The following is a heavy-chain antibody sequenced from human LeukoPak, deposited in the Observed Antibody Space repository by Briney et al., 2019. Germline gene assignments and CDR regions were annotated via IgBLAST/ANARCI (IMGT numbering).Heavy chain of an antibody. D-gene: IGHD1-26*01. V-gene: IGHV1-69*04. CDR2: IIPILGIA. CDR1: GGTFSSYA. J-gene: IGHJ3*02. CDR3: ARGDAIVGAQDDAFDI. Sequence: GASAKVSCKASGGTFSSYAISWVRQAPGQGLEWMGRIIPILGIANYAQKFQGRVTITADKSTSTAYIELSSLRSEDTAVYYCARGDAIVGAQDDAFDIWGQGTMVTVSS.